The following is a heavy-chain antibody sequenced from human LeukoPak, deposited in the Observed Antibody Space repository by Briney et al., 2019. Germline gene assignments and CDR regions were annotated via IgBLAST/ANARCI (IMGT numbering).Heavy chain of an antibody. Sequence: ASVKVSCKASGYKYSDYYIHWVRHAPGQGLEWMGWINPHSGDTKYASKFQGRVTMSSDTSINTAYMEMRSLRSDDTAVFYCARVDRLYERTYPAGYDIWGQGTRVTVSS. D-gene: IGHD6-25*01. CDR1: GYKYSDYY. CDR2: INPHSGDT. V-gene: IGHV1-2*02. CDR3: ARVDRLYERTYPAGYDI. J-gene: IGHJ3*02.